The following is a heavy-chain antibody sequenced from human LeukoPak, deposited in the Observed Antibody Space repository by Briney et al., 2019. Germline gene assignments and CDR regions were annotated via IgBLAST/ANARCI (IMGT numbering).Heavy chain of an antibody. J-gene: IGHJ4*02. Sequence: GGSLRLSCAASGFTFSSYAMHWVRQAPGKGLEWVAVISYDGSNKYYADSVKGRFTISRDNSKNTLYLQMNSLRAEDTAVYYCARVIAAADDHWGQGTLVTVSS. CDR2: ISYDGSNK. CDR3: ARVIAAADDH. CDR1: GFTFSSYA. V-gene: IGHV3-30-3*01. D-gene: IGHD6-13*01.